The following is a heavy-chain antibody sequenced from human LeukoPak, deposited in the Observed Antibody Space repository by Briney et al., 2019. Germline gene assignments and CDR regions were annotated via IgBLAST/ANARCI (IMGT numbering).Heavy chain of an antibody. CDR1: GFTFSSHA. V-gene: IGHV3-30-3*02. J-gene: IGHJ4*02. CDR2: ISYDGSNK. Sequence: GGSLRLSCAASGFTFSSHAIHWVRQAPGKGLEWVAVISYDGSNKYYADSVKGRFTISRDNSKNTLYLQMNSLRAEDTAVYYCAKTGSGYYYFDYWGQGTLVTVSS. CDR3: AKTGSGYYYFDY. D-gene: IGHD5-12*01.